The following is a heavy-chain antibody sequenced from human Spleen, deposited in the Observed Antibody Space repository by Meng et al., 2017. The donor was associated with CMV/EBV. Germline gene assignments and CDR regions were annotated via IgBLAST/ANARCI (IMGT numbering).Heavy chain of an antibody. CDR2: VYYNGTT. V-gene: IGHV4-39*07. CDR1: GGSISSGSYY. J-gene: IGHJ4*02. Sequence: GSLRLSCTVSGGSISSGSYYWGWIRQPPGKGLEWTGNVYYNGTTYYNPSLKSRVTISVDTSKNQFSLNLSSVTAADTAVYYCARGDQGYQLVLYYWGQGTLVTVSS. D-gene: IGHD2/OR15-2a*01. CDR3: ARGDQGYQLVLYY.